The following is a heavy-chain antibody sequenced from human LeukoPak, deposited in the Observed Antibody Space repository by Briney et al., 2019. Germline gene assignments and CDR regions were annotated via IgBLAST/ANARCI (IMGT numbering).Heavy chain of an antibody. CDR2: ISDSGSDT. CDR3: AKRVPYSSSSVYFDS. Sequence: GGSLRLSCAASGFTFSSYGLSWVRQTPGKGLEWVSAISDSGSDTYYTDSVKGGFTISKDNSKNTLYLQMNSLRGEDTAVYYCAKRVPYSSSSVYFDSWGQGTLVTVSS. V-gene: IGHV3-23*01. D-gene: IGHD6-6*01. J-gene: IGHJ4*02. CDR1: GFTFSSYG.